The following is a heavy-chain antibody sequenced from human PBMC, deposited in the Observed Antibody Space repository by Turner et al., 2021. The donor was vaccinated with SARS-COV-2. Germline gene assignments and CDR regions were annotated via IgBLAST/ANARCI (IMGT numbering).Heavy chain of an antibody. CDR1: GYIFSGLD. CDR3: AREGWEKRGGEYFYFGMDV. CDR2: MNPISGKT. Sequence: QVQLVQSGAEVKTPGASVKVSCKASGYIFSGLDINWVRQASGQGLEWMGWMNPISGKTNGGKKLRGRVTMTGETSTSTAYLEVTSLTSEDSAVDYCAREGWEKRGGEYFYFGMDVWGQGTTVAVSS. V-gene: IGHV1-8*02. D-gene: IGHD3-16*01. J-gene: IGHJ6*02.